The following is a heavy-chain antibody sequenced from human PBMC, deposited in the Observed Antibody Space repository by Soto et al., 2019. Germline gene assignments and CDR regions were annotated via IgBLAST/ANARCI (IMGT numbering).Heavy chain of an antibody. J-gene: IGHJ4*02. V-gene: IGHV3-23*01. D-gene: IGHD3-10*01. Sequence: LRLSCATSGFTFSNYGMNWVRQTPGKGLEWVSAITGSGVITYHADSVQGRFTISRDNSENTLYLQMNSLRADDTAVYYCAKGMTNYFGSGTYYRADYWGQGTLVTVSS. CDR1: GFTFSNYG. CDR2: ITGSGVIT. CDR3: AKGMTNYFGSGTYYRADY.